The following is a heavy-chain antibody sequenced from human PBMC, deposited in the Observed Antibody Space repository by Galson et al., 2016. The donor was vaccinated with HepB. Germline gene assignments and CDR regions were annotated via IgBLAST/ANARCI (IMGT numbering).Heavy chain of an antibody. V-gene: IGHV3-30*09. Sequence: SLRLSCAASEFIFTKSVMHWVRQAPGKGLAWVAVISHDTTPKFYADSVKGRFEISRDNSKNTLYLQMNSLRPEDTALYYCARDRYGDYRFWCDPWGQGTLVTVSS. CDR2: ISHDTTPK. CDR3: ARDRYGDYRFWCDP. J-gene: IGHJ5*02. D-gene: IGHD4-17*01. CDR1: EFIFTKSV.